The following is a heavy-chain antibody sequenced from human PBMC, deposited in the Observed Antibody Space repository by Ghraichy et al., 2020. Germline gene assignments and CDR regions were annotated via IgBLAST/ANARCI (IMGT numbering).Heavy chain of an antibody. CDR3: ARQVYNDSERPGEIDP. CDR2: INPNSDGT. J-gene: IGHJ5*02. D-gene: IGHD3-10*01. Sequence: ASVKVSCKGSGDTFAGHYMHWVRQAPGQGLEWMGWINPNSDGTYYTQKFEGRVTMTTEVSLRTVYLDLTGLRLDDTAVYYCARQVYNDSERPGEIDPWGQGTLVTVSS. V-gene: IGHV1-2*02. CDR1: GDTFAGHY.